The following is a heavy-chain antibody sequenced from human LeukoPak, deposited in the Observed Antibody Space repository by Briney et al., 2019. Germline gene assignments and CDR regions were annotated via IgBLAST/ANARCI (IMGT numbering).Heavy chain of an antibody. CDR1: GFTFSSYG. CDR2: ISGSGGST. Sequence: PGGSLRLSCAASGFTFSSYGMSWVRQAPGKGLEWVSAISGSGGSTYYADSVKGRFTISRDNSKNTLYLQMNSLRAEDTAVYYYAKSYYYYYYMDVWGKGTTVTISS. CDR3: AKSYYYYYYMDV. J-gene: IGHJ6*03. V-gene: IGHV3-23*01.